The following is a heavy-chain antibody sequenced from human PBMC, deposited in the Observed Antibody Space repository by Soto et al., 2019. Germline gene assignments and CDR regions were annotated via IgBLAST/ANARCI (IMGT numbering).Heavy chain of an antibody. D-gene: IGHD6-6*01. CDR3: ARHSSSSQFDY. CDR1: GFTVSSNY. J-gene: IGHJ4*02. Sequence: EVQLVESGGGLIQPGGSLRLSCAASGFTVSSNYMSWVRQAPGKGLEWVSVIYSGGSIYYADSVKGRFTISRDNSKNTLYLQMNSLRAEDTAVYYCARHSSSSQFDYWGQGTLVTVSS. V-gene: IGHV3-53*01. CDR2: IYSGGSI.